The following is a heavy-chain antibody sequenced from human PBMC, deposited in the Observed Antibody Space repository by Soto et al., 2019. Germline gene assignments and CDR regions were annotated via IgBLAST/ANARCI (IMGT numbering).Heavy chain of an antibody. CDR1: GFTFSTFA. Sequence: EVQLLESGGGLVQPGGSLRLSCAVSGFTFSTFAMSWVRQAPGKGLEWVSGVTGSGGSTYYADSVKGRFAISRDNSKNTLYLKMNSLRAEDTAVYYCAKGGWTTVINWVDYWGQGTLVTVSS. CDR3: AKGGWTTVINWVDY. D-gene: IGHD4-17*01. J-gene: IGHJ4*02. V-gene: IGHV3-23*01. CDR2: VTGSGGST.